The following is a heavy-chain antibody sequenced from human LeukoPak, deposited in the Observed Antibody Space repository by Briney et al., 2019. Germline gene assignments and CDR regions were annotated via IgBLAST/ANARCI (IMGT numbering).Heavy chain of an antibody. V-gene: IGHV4-59*08. Sequence: SETLSLTCTVPGGSISSYYWSWIWQPPGKGLEWIGYIYYSGSTNYNPSLKSRVTITVDTSKNQFSLKLSSVTAADTAVYYCARGVKIEYSSSSRNWYFDLWGRGTLVTVSS. CDR1: GGSISSYY. CDR3: ARGVKIEYSSSSRNWYFDL. J-gene: IGHJ2*01. D-gene: IGHD6-6*01. CDR2: IYYSGST.